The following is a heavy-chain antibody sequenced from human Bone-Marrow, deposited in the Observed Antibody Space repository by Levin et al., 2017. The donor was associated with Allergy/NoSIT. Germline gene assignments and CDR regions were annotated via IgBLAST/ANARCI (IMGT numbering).Heavy chain of an antibody. Sequence: PSETLSLTCTVSGGSISSSNYYWGWIRQPPGKGLEWIGSIYYLGRTMYNPSLNSRVTISVDTARYQFSLELSSATATATAPFYSARLVAFDSSGYDEEYYFDSWGQGIPVTVSS. J-gene: IGHJ4*02. CDR3: ARLVAFDSSGYDEEYYFDS. V-gene: IGHV4-39*01. CDR2: IYYLGRT. D-gene: IGHD3-22*01. CDR1: GGSISSSNYY.